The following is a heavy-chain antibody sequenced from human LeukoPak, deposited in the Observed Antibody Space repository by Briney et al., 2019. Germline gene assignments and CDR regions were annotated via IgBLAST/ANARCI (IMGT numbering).Heavy chain of an antibody. Sequence: SQTLSLTCTVSGGSISSGSCYWSWIRQPAGKGLEWIGRIYTSGSTNYNPSLKSRVTMSVDTSKNQFSLKLSSVTAADTAVYYCASAPGIAAAGYYYYMDVWGKGTTVTVSS. D-gene: IGHD6-13*01. CDR1: GGSISSGSCY. CDR2: IYTSGST. V-gene: IGHV4-61*02. CDR3: ASAPGIAAAGYYYYMDV. J-gene: IGHJ6*03.